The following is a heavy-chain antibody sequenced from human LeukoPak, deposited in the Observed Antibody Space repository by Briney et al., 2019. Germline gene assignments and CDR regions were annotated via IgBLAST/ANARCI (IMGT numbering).Heavy chain of an antibody. Sequence: GGSLRLSCAASGFTFSSYAMSWVRQAPGKGLEWVSAISGSGGSTYYADSVKGRFTTSRDNSKNTLYLQTNSLRIEDTAVYFCAKDLSVVGAHDSFDVWGQGTMVTVS. V-gene: IGHV3-23*01. CDR1: GFTFSSYA. CDR2: ISGSGGST. J-gene: IGHJ3*01. D-gene: IGHD1-26*01. CDR3: AKDLSVVGAHDSFDV.